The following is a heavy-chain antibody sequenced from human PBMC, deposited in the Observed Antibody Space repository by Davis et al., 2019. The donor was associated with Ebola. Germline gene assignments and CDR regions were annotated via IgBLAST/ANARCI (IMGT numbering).Heavy chain of an antibody. J-gene: IGHJ6*02. CDR1: GFTFGDYA. CDR3: TRAELGYCSSTSCYNYYYYYGMDV. D-gene: IGHD2-2*02. Sequence: GESLKISCTASGFTFGDYAMSWVRQAPGKGLEWVGFIRSKAYGGTTEYAASVKGRFTISRDDSKSIAYLQMNSLKTEDTAVYYCTRAELGYCSSTSCYNYYYYYGMDVWGQGTTVTVSS. CDR2: IRSKAYGGTT. V-gene: IGHV3-49*04.